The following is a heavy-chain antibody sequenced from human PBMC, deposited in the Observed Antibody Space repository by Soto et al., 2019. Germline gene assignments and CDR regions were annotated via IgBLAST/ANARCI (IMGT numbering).Heavy chain of an antibody. CDR2: INXTGST. V-gene: IGHV4-34*01. D-gene: IGHD6-19*01. CDR3: ARGRYSSGP. Sequence: XXTLPLTCAVYDGSFSGYYWSWIRQTPGKGLEWXGEINXTGSTKSNPSLXSRVTISVXTSKEQFSLKLSSVTAEDTAVYYCARGRYSSGPWGQGTLVTVSS. J-gene: IGHJ5*02. CDR1: DGSFSGYY.